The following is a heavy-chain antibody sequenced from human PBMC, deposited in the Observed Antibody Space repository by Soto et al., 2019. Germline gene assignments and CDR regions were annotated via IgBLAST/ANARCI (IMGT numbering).Heavy chain of an antibody. D-gene: IGHD3-9*01. J-gene: IGHJ6*02. CDR2: ISGSGGST. CDR3: AKDFPYYDILTGYYYYYYGMDV. CDR1: GFTFSSYA. V-gene: IGHV3-23*01. Sequence: PGGSLRLSCAASGFTFSSYAMSWVRQAPGKGLEWVSAISGSGGSTYYADSVKGRFTISRDNSKNTLYLQMNSLRAEDTAVYYCAKDFPYYDILTGYYYYYYGMDVWGQGTTVTVSS.